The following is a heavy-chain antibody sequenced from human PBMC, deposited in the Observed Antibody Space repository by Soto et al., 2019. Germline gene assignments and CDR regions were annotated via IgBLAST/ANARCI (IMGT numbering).Heavy chain of an antibody. CDR1: GFTFGDYA. CDR2: IRSKAYGGTT. V-gene: IGHV3-49*03. CDR3: TRDLTSSIAARLAFDI. J-gene: IGHJ3*02. D-gene: IGHD6-6*01. Sequence: GGSLRLSCTASGFTFGDYAMSWFRQAPGKGLEWVGFIRSKAYGGTTEYAASVKGRFTISRDDSKSIAYLQMNSLKTEDTAVYYCTRDLTSSIAARLAFDIWGQGTMVTVSS.